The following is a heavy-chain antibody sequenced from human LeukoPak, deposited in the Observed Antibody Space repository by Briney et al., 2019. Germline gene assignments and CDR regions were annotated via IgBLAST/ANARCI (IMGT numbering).Heavy chain of an antibody. V-gene: IGHV1-46*01. CDR2: INPSGGST. D-gene: IGHD3-22*01. CDR3: ARDLVPYYDSSFWFDP. Sequence: GASVKVSCKASGYTFTSYYMHWVRQAPGQGLEWMGIINPSGGSTSYAQKFQGRVTMTRDTSTSTVYMELSSLRSEDTAVCYCARDLVPYYDSSFWFDPWGQGTLVTVSS. J-gene: IGHJ5*02. CDR1: GYTFTSYY.